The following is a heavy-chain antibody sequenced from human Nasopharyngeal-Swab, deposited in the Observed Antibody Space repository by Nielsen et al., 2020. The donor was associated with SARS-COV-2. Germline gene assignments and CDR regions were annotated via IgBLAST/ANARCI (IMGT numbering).Heavy chain of an antibody. CDR2: IVGSGDISGSGGNT. J-gene: IGHJ4*02. D-gene: IGHD5-18*01. Sequence: GESLKISCVASGYSFRTYGMSWVRQAPGKGLEWVAAIVGSGDISGSGGNTYYADSVKGRFAISRGNSKNTLYLQMNSLRAEDTAVYYCANTGGYSLGFDYWGQGTLVTVSS. CDR3: ANTGGYSLGFDY. CDR1: GYSFRTYG. V-gene: IGHV3-23*01.